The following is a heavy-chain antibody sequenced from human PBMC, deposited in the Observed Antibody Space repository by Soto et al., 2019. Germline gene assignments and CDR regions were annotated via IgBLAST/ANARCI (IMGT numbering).Heavy chain of an antibody. Sequence: EVQLVESGGGLVQPGGSLRLSCAASGFTFSSYTMNWVRQAPGKGLEWVSSISSSSSYIYYADSVKGRFTISRDNAKNSLYLQMNSLRAEDTAVYYCARDWGFGDPGYWGQGTLVTVSS. V-gene: IGHV3-21*01. CDR1: GFTFSSYT. D-gene: IGHD3-10*01. CDR3: ARDWGFGDPGY. CDR2: ISSSSSYI. J-gene: IGHJ4*02.